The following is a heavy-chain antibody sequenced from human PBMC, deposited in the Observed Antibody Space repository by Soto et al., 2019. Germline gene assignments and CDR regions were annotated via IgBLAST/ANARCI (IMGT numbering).Heavy chain of an antibody. CDR1: GYTFTSFY. CDR2: INPSGTTT. Sequence: QVQLVQSGAEVKKPGASVKVSCKASGYTFTSFYMHCVRQAPGQGLEWMGIINPSGTTTDYAQKFQGRLTMTTDTSTSTYYMELSSLTSEDTAIYYSAKPQLARHYYYGMEVSGQGTAVTGSS. V-gene: IGHV1-46*01. J-gene: IGHJ6*02. D-gene: IGHD1-1*01. CDR3: AKPQLARHYYYGMEV.